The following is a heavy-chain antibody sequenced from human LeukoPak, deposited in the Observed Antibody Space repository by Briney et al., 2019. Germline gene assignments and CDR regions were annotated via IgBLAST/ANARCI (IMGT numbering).Heavy chain of an antibody. CDR1: RFTFSSYG. CDR2: ISYDGSNK. D-gene: IGHD2-2*01. V-gene: IGHV3-30*18. Sequence: GGSLRLSCAASRFTFSSYGMHWVRQAPGKGLEWVAVISYDGSNKYYADSVKGRFTISRDNSKNTLYLQMNSLRAEDTAVYYCAKDTDQLPLGPWGQGTLVTVSS. CDR3: AKDTDQLPLGP. J-gene: IGHJ5*02.